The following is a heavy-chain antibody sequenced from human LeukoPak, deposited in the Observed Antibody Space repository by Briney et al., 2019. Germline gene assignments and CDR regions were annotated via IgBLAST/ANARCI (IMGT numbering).Heavy chain of an antibody. Sequence: PGESLRLXCAASGFTFSSHAMSWVRQAPGKGLEWVSAISDSGDSTYYADFVKGRFTISRDDSKNTLYLQMNSLRAEDTAVYYCAKDSPVCSFWGQGTLVTVSS. CDR1: GFTFSSHA. CDR2: ISDSGDST. D-gene: IGHD3-10*02. CDR3: AKDSPVCSF. V-gene: IGHV3-23*01. J-gene: IGHJ4*02.